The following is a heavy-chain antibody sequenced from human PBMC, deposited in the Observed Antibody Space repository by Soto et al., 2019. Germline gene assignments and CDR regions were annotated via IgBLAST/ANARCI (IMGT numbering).Heavy chain of an antibody. Sequence: GASVKVSCKASGYTLTNYYMHWVRQAPGQGLEWMGWINPNSGGTNYAQKFQGWVTMTRDTSISTAYMELSRLRSDDTAVYYCARAKIQPADSFDIWGQGTMVTVSS. CDR1: GYTLTNYY. V-gene: IGHV1-2*04. CDR2: INPNSGGT. J-gene: IGHJ3*02. CDR3: ARAKIQPADSFDI.